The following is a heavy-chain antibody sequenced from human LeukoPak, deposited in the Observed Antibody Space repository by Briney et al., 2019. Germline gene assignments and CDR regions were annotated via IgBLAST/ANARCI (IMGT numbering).Heavy chain of an antibody. Sequence: GGSLRLSCAASGFTFSTYAMNWVRQAPGKGLEWVSIISGSGGNTFYADAVKGRFTISRDNSKNTLYLQMNNLRDEDTAVYYCAKDPPCSGGTCYGYFESWGQGTLVTVSS. V-gene: IGHV3-23*01. J-gene: IGHJ4*02. CDR2: ISGSGGNT. CDR3: AKDPPCSGGTCYGYFES. CDR1: GFTFSTYA. D-gene: IGHD2-15*01.